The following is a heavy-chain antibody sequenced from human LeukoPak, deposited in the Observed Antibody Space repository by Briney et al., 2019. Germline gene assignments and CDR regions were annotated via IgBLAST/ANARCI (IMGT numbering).Heavy chain of an antibody. CDR2: IYYSGST. J-gene: IGHJ4*02. Sequence: SETLSLTCTVSGGSISSSSYYWGWIRQPPWKGLEWIGSIYYSGSTYYNPSLKSRVTISVDTSKNQFSLKLSSVTAADTAVYYCARGASIRVLRYFDWLDYWGQGTLVTVSS. CDR3: ARGASIRVLRYFDWLDY. CDR1: GGSISSSSYY. V-gene: IGHV4-39*07. D-gene: IGHD3-9*01.